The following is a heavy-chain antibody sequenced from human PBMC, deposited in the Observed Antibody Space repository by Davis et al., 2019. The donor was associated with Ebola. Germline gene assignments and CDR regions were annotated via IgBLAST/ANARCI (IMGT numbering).Heavy chain of an antibody. J-gene: IGHJ5*02. CDR1: GFTFSYYD. CDR2: IGTIGGDT. Sequence: PGGSLRLSCAASGFTFSYYDMQWVRQAAGKGLEWVSGIGTIGGDTHYADSVKGRFTISRDDAKYSLYLQMDSLRAGDTAIYYCARANSGCTGGGCFSGHWFDPWGQGTLVTVSS. D-gene: IGHD2-15*01. CDR3: ARANSGCTGGGCFSGHWFDP. V-gene: IGHV3-13*01.